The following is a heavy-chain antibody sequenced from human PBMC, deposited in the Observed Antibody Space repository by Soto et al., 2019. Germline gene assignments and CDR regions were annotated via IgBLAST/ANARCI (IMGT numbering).Heavy chain of an antibody. CDR3: AGARWYDAFDV. CDR2: SCRGGNT. D-gene: IGHD2-15*01. Sequence: SETLSLTCAASGFFISSGNYWGWIRKPPGRGLEWIGSSCRGGNTYYNPSLKSRVTISVDMSKNQFSLKLNSVTAADTAVYYCAGARWYDAFDVWGQGTVVTVSS. CDR1: GFFISSGNY. V-gene: IGHV4-38-2*01. J-gene: IGHJ3*01.